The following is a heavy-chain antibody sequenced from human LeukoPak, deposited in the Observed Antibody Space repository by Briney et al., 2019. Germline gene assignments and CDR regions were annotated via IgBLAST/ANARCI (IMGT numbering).Heavy chain of an antibody. V-gene: IGHV3-74*01. Sequence: AGGSLRLSCTASGFTLRNYWMHWVRQVPGKRRVWVSRISGDGSVTNYADSVQGRFTISRDNAKNILYLQINSLRSKDTAVYYCARYSSSSGGPSYYLDYWGHGTLVTVSS. CDR1: GFTLRNYW. J-gene: IGHJ4*01. CDR2: ISGDGSVT. CDR3: ARYSSSSGGPSYYLDY. D-gene: IGHD6-6*01.